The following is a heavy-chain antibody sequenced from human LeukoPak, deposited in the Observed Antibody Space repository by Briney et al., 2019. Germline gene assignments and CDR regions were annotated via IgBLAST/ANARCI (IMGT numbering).Heavy chain of an antibody. J-gene: IGHJ5*02. CDR1: GYTFTSYG. CDR2: ISVYNGNT. Sequence: ASVKVSCTASGYTFTSYGISWVRQAPGQGLEWMGWISVYNGNTNYAQKHQGRVTMTTDTSTSTAYMELRSLRSDDTAVYYCAKTGDGSGTRGWFDPWGQGTLVTVSS. CDR3: AKTGDGSGTRGWFDP. D-gene: IGHD3-10*01. V-gene: IGHV1-18*01.